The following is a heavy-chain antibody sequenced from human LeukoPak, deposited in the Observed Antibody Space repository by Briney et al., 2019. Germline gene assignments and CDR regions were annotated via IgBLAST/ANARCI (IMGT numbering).Heavy chain of an antibody. J-gene: IGHJ5*02. D-gene: IGHD6-13*01. CDR1: GFIFTSYS. Sequence: GGSLRLSCAASGFIFTSYSMNWVRQAPGKGLEWISYISSSSSTIYYADSVRGRFTIPRDNSKNTLYLQMNSLRAEDTAIYYCAKENWYLYNNNWYKTWFDPWGQGTLVTVSS. CDR2: ISSSSSTI. V-gene: IGHV3-48*04. CDR3: AKENWYLYNNNWYKTWFDP.